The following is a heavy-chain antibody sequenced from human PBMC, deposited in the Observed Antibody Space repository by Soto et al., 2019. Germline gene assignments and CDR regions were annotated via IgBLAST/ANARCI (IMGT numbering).Heavy chain of an antibody. CDR3: ARGYCTTTICDPWFDA. Sequence: PGESLKISCTGVGYSFTSYWIGWVRQMPGKGLEWMGIIYPGDSDTRYSPSFQRQVTISADRSITTAYLQWSSLKASDTAMYYCARGYCTTTICDPWFDAWGQGTLVTVSS. CDR2: IYPGDSDT. V-gene: IGHV5-51*01. J-gene: IGHJ5*02. D-gene: IGHD2-2*01. CDR1: GYSFTSYW.